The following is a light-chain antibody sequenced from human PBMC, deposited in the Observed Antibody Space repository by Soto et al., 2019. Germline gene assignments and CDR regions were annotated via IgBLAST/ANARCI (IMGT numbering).Light chain of an antibody. CDR2: DVS. V-gene: IGLV2-14*01. J-gene: IGLJ1*01. CDR1: SSDVGGYNY. CDR3: STYTSSSTPYV. Sequence: QSALTQPASVSGSPGQSITISCTGTSSDVGGYNYVSWYQQHPGKAPKLMIYDVSNRPSGVSNRFSGSTSGNTASLTISGLQASVEADYYRSTYTSSSTPYVFGTGTKVTVL.